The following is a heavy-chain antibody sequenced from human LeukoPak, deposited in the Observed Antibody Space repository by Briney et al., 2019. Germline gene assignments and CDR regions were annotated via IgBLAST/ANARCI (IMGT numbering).Heavy chain of an antibody. V-gene: IGHV3-30*02. CDR1: GFTFSSYG. J-gene: IGHJ4*02. D-gene: IGHD3-22*01. Sequence: PGGSLRLSCAASGFTFSSYGMHWVRQAPGKGLEWVAFIRYDGSNKYYADSVKGRFTISRDNSKNTLYLQMNSLRAEDTAVYYCAKDLRYYDSSGLDYWGQGTLVTVSS. CDR3: AKDLRYYDSSGLDY. CDR2: IRYDGSNK.